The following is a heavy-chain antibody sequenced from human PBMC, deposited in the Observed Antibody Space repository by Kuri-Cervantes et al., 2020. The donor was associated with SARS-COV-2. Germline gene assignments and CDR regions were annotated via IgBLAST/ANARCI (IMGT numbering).Heavy chain of an antibody. CDR3: ARESLDWFYFDS. J-gene: IGHJ4*02. V-gene: IGHV3-21*01. Sequence: GESLKISCVATGFTFSGYTMNWVRQAPGKAPQWVSSISGSGSYIYYADSVKGRFTISRDNAKNSLHLQMSSLRAEDTAVYYCARESLDWFYFDSWGQGALVTVSS. CDR2: ISGSGSYI. CDR1: GFTFSGYT. D-gene: IGHD3/OR15-3a*01.